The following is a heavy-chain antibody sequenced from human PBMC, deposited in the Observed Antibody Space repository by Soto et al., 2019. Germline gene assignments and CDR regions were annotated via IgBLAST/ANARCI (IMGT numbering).Heavy chain of an antibody. J-gene: IGHJ3*02. V-gene: IGHV1-2*04. Sequence: ASVKVSCKASGYTFTGYYMHWVRQAPGQGLEWMGWINPNSGGTNYAQKFQGWVTMTRDTSISTAYMELSRLRSDDTAVYYCAGDSNDYGDLADAFDIWGQGTMVTVSS. CDR2: INPNSGGT. CDR3: AGDSNDYGDLADAFDI. CDR1: GYTFTGYY. D-gene: IGHD4-17*01.